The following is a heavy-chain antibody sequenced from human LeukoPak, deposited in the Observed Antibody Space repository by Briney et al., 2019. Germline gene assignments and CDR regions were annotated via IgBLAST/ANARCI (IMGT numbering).Heavy chain of an antibody. CDR1: GGSFSGYY. Sequence: PSETLSLTCAVYGGSFSGYYWSWIRQPPGKGLEWIGEINHSGSTYYNPSLKSRVTISVDTSKNQFSLKLSSVTAADTAVYYCARQPEELTGTSRGGYYYYYMDVWGKGTTVTVSS. CDR3: ARQPEELTGTSRGGYYYYYMDV. J-gene: IGHJ6*03. CDR2: INHSGST. D-gene: IGHD1-20*01. V-gene: IGHV4-34*01.